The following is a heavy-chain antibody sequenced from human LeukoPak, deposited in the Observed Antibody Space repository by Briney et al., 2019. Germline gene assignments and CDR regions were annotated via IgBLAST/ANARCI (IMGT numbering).Heavy chain of an antibody. V-gene: IGHV1-69*13. D-gene: IGHD6-13*01. CDR2: IIPIFGTA. CDR3: ASDLIAAAGRDY. J-gene: IGHJ4*02. CDR1: GYTFTGYY. Sequence: SVKVSCKASGYTFTGYYMHWVRQAPGQGLEWMGGIIPIFGTANYAQKFQGRVTITADESTSTAYTELSSLRSEDTAVYYCASDLIAAAGRDYWGQGTLVTVSS.